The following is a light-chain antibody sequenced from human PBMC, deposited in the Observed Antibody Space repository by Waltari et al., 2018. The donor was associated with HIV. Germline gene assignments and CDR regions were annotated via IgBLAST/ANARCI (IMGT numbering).Light chain of an antibody. CDR2: TAS. CDR1: QSVSNSY. J-gene: IGKJ4*01. V-gene: IGKV3-20*01. Sequence: EIVLTQSPGTLSLSPGARATLSCRASQSVSNSYLAWYQQRPDQAPRLLIYTASSRATGIPDRFSGSGSGTDFTLTISRLEPEDFAVYYCQQYGSSQSFGGGTKVEIK. CDR3: QQYGSSQS.